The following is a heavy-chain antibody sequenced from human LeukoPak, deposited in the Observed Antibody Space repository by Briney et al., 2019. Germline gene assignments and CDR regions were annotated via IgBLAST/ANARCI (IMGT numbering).Heavy chain of an antibody. CDR1: GFAFSNYE. Sequence: GGSLRLFCAASGFAFSNYEMNWVRQAPGKGREWISYITASSTTIYYADSVKGRFTISRDNAKNSLYLQMNGLRGEDTAVYYCAKGPGARGHFNWFDPWGQGTLVTVSS. D-gene: IGHD5-12*01. V-gene: IGHV3-48*03. J-gene: IGHJ5*02. CDR2: ITASSTTI. CDR3: AKGPGARGHFNWFDP.